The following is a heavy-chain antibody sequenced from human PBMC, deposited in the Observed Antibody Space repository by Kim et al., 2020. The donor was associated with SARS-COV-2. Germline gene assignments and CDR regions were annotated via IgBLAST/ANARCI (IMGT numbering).Heavy chain of an antibody. J-gene: IGHJ4*02. D-gene: IGHD6-13*01. Sequence: ASVKVSCKASGYTFTSYAMHWVRQAPGQRLEWMGWINAGNGNTKYSQKFQGRVTITRDTSASTAYMELSSLRSEDTAVYYCAREIGYSSSWVHWGQGTLVTVSS. CDR1: GYTFTSYA. CDR3: AREIGYSSSWVH. V-gene: IGHV1-3*01. CDR2: INAGNGNT.